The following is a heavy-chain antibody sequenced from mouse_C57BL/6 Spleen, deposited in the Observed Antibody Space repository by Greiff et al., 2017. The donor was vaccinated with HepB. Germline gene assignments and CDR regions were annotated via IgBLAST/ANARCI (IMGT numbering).Heavy chain of an antibody. CDR2: INPSSGYT. V-gene: IGHV1-7*01. CDR1: GYTFTSYW. D-gene: IGHD2-4*01. Sequence: QVHVKQSGAELAKPGASVKLSCKASGYTFTSYWMHWVKQRPGQGLEWIGYINPSSGYTKYNQKFKDKATLTADKSSSTAYMQLSSLTYEDSAVYYCARAEDYQGAWFAYWGQGTLVTVSA. CDR3: ARAEDYQGAWFAY. J-gene: IGHJ3*01.